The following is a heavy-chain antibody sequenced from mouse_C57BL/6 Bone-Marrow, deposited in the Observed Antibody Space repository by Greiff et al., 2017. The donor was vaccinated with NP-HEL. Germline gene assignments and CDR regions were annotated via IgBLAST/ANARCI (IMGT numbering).Heavy chain of an antibody. CDR2: IYPVSGST. V-gene: IGHV1-55*01. CDR1: GYTFTSSW. J-gene: IGHJ2*01. Sequence: QVQLQQPGAELVKPGASVKMSCKASGYTFTSSWITWVKQRPGPGLEWIGDIYPVSGSTTYHEMFKSTATLPVETSSSTAYMQRSSLTSEDAAVYYCARDGPTIVTSYYFDYWGQGTTLTVSS. CDR3: ARDGPTIVTSYYFDY. D-gene: IGHD2-5*01.